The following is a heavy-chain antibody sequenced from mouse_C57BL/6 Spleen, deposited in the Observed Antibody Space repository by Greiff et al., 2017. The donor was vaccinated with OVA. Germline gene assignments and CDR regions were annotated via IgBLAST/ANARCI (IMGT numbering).Heavy chain of an antibody. CDR1: GYTFTSYW. D-gene: IGHD1-1*01. Sequence: VQLQQPGAELVRPGSSVKLSCKASGYTFTSYWMHWVKQRPIQSLEWIGNIDPSDSETHYNQKFKDKATLTVDKSSSTAYMQLSSLTSEDSAVYYCAAYYGSSYWFAYWGQGTLVTVSA. CDR3: AAYYGSSYWFAY. CDR2: IDPSDSET. J-gene: IGHJ3*01. V-gene: IGHV1-52*01.